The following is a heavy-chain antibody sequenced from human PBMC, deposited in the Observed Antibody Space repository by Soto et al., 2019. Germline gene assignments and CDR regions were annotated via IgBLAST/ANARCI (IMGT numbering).Heavy chain of an antibody. D-gene: IGHD3-22*01. CDR3: AKDRLSDYYPDFDY. Sequence: GGSLRLSCSASGFTFSSYAMHWVRQAPGKGLEYVSAISGSGGSTYYADSVKGRFTISRDNSKNTLYLQMNSLRAEDTAVYYCAKDRLSDYYPDFDYWGQGTLVTVSS. J-gene: IGHJ4*02. CDR1: GFTFSSYA. CDR2: ISGSGGST. V-gene: IGHV3-64*04.